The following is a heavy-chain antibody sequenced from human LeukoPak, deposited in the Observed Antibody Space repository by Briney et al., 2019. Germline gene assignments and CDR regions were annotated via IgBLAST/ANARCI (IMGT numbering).Heavy chain of an antibody. CDR2: IYYSGST. CDR3: ARGEDIVVVPAAKGAFDI. V-gene: IGHV4-59*01. J-gene: IGHJ3*02. Sequence: PSETLSLTCTVSGGSISSYYWSWIRQPPGKGLEWLGYIYYSGSTNYNPSLKSRVTISVDTSKNQFSLKLSSVTAADTAVYYCARGEDIVVVPAAKGAFDIWGQGTMVTVSS. CDR1: GGSISSYY. D-gene: IGHD2-2*01.